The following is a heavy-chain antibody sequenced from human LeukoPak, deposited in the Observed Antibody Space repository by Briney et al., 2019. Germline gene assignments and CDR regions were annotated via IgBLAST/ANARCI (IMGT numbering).Heavy chain of an antibody. Sequence: GGSLRLSCAASGFTVSSNYMSWVRQAPGKGLEWVSVIYSGGSTYYADSVKGRFTISRDNSKNTLYLQMNSLRAEDTAVYYCASSSIRYCSSISCAVPFDYWGQGTLVTVSS. CDR3: ASSSIRYCSSISCAVPFDY. D-gene: IGHD2-2*01. J-gene: IGHJ4*02. V-gene: IGHV3-53*01. CDR1: GFTVSSNY. CDR2: IYSGGST.